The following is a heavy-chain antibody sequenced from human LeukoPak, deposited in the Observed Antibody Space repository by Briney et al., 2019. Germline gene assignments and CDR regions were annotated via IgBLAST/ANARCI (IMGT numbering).Heavy chain of an antibody. CDR2: INSDGSST. CDR1: GFTFSSYW. CDR3: ARITLISCYVH. V-gene: IGHV3-74*01. Sequence: HPGGSLRLSCAASGFTFSSYWMHWVRQAPGKGLVWVSRINSDGSSTSYADSVKGRFTISRDNAKNTLYLQMNSLRAEDTAVYYCARITLISCYVHWGQGTLVTVSS. D-gene: IGHD2-15*01. J-gene: IGHJ4*02.